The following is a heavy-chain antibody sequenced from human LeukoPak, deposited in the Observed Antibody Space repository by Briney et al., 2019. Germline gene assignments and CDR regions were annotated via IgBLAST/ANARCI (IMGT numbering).Heavy chain of an antibody. J-gene: IGHJ4*02. V-gene: IGHV4-31*03. D-gene: IGHD5-24*01. CDR3: ASGSRLQFLY. CDR1: GGSISSGGYY. Sequence: SETLSLTCTVSGGSISSGGYYWSWIRQHPGKGLEWIGYIYYSGSTYYNPSLKSRVTISVDTSKNQFSLKLSSVTAAVTAVYYCASGSRLQFLYWGQGTLVTVSS. CDR2: IYYSGST.